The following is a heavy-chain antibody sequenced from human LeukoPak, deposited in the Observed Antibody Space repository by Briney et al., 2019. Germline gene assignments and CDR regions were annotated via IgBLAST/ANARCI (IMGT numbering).Heavy chain of an antibody. CDR2: IIPILGIA. CDR1: GGTFSSYT. D-gene: IGHD3-22*01. V-gene: IGHV1-69*04. Sequence: GASVKVSCKASGGTFSSYTISWVRQAPGQGLEWMGRIIPILGIANYAQKFQGRVTITADKPTSTAYMELSSLRSEDTAVYYCARDPRVYYDSSGYYFDYWGQGTLVTVSS. J-gene: IGHJ4*02. CDR3: ARDPRVYYDSSGYYFDY.